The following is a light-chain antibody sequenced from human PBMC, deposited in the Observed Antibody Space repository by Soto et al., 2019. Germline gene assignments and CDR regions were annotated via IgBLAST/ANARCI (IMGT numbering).Light chain of an antibody. CDR1: QSVSSSSSY. CDR3: LQYGRSPPLT. CDR2: GSS. J-gene: IGKJ1*01. Sequence: EIVLTQSPGTLSLSPGERAILSCRASQSVSSSSSYLAWYQQKPGQAPRLLIYGSSSRATGIPDRFSGSGSGTDFNLTFSRLEPEDFAVYYCLQYGRSPPLTFGKGTTVEIK. V-gene: IGKV3-20*01.